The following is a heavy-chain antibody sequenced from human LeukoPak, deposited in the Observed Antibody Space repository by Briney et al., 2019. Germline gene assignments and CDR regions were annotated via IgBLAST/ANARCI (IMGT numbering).Heavy chain of an antibody. V-gene: IGHV3-20*04. CDR2: INWNGGST. CDR1: GFTFDDYG. Sequence: PGGSLRLSCAASGFTFDDYGMSWVRQAPGKGLEWVSGINWNGGSTSYADSVKGRFTISRDNAKNSLYLQMNSLRAEDTALYYCASSRYDSSGYYGIIGYWGQGTLVTVSS. J-gene: IGHJ4*02. D-gene: IGHD3-22*01. CDR3: ASSRYDSSGYYGIIGY.